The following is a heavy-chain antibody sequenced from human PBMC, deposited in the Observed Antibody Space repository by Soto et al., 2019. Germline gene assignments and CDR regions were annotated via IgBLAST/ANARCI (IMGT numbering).Heavy chain of an antibody. CDR2: IIPIFGTA. CDR3: ARSGSGWYAAFDI. CDR1: GGTFSSYA. V-gene: IGHV1-69*13. Sequence: SVKVSCKASGGTFSSYAISWVRQAPGQGLEWMGGIIPIFGTANYAQKFQGRVTITADESTSTAYMELSSLRSEATAVYYCARSGSGWYAAFDIWGQGTMVTVSS. D-gene: IGHD6-19*01. J-gene: IGHJ3*02.